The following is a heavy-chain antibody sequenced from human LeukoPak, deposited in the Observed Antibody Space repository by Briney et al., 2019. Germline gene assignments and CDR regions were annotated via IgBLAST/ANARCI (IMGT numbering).Heavy chain of an antibody. Sequence: SVKVSCKASGGTFSSYTISWVRQAPGQGLEWMGRIIPILGIANYAQKLQGRVTMTTDTSTSTAYMELRSLRSDDTAVYYCASGDDFWSGYRNWGQGTLVTVSS. J-gene: IGHJ4*02. CDR2: IIPILGIA. V-gene: IGHV1-69*02. D-gene: IGHD3-3*01. CDR3: ASGDDFWSGYRN. CDR1: GGTFSSYT.